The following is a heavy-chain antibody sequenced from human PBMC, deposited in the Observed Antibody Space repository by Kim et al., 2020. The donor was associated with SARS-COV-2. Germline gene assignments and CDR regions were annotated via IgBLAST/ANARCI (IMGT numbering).Heavy chain of an antibody. D-gene: IGHD6-13*01. J-gene: IGHJ4*02. CDR3: ARYPMLVRETNGLDY. Sequence: PSLKGRVTISVDTSKNQFSLKLSSVTAADTAVYYCARYPMLVRETNGLDYWGQGTLVTVSS. V-gene: IGHV4-59*01.